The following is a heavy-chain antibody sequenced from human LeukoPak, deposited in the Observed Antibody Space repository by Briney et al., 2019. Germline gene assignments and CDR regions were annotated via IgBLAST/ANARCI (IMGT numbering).Heavy chain of an antibody. J-gene: IGHJ4*02. Sequence: GESLKISCKASGYSFTNYWIGWVRQMPGKGLEWMGIIYAGDSDTRYSPSFQGQVTISADKSISTAYLQWSSLRASDTAVYYCASLGITAAGYFDYWGQGTLVSVSS. CDR3: ASLGITAAGYFDY. CDR1: GYSFTNYW. V-gene: IGHV5-51*01. CDR2: IYAGDSDT. D-gene: IGHD6-13*01.